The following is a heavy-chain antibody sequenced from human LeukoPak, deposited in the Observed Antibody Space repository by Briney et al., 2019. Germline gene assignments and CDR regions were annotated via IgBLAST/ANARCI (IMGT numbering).Heavy chain of an antibody. CDR3: ARRLVSDWCAMDY. Sequence: PGGSLRLSCAANGFSVSTTYLSWVRQAPGKGPEWVSVIYTGGSTYYADSVKGRFTISRDNSNNTLYLQMSSLRAEDTAVYYCARRLVSDWCAMDYWGQGALVTVSS. CDR2: IYTGGST. V-gene: IGHV3-53*01. D-gene: IGHD6-19*01. CDR1: GFSVSTTY. J-gene: IGHJ4*02.